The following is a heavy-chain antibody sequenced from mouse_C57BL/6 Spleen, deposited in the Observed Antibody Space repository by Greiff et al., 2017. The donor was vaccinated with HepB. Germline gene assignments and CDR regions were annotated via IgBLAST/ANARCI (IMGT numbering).Heavy chain of an antibody. J-gene: IGHJ2*01. V-gene: IGHV5-4*01. CDR3: ARDALLRYFDY. D-gene: IGHD1-1*01. CDR2: ISDGGSYT. CDR1: GFTFSSYA. Sequence: EVKLQESGGGLVKPGGSLKLSCAASGFTFSSYAMSWVRQTPEKRLEWVATISDGGSYTYYPDNVKGRFTISRDNAKNNLYLQMSHLKSEDTAMYYWARDALLRYFDYWGQGTTLTVSS.